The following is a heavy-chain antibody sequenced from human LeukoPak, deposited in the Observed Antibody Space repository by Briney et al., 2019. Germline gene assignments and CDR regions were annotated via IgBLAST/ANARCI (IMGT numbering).Heavy chain of an antibody. Sequence: GGSLRLSCVGSGFKFDDYGMHWVRQAPGKGLEWVSGINWNSDRLGYGDSVKGRITISRDNAKSTLYLQMNSVRAEDTALYYCAKEGYCSGGTCYEGAFDIWGQGTMVTVSS. D-gene: IGHD2-15*01. CDR3: AKEGYCSGGTCYEGAFDI. CDR1: GFKFDDYG. CDR2: INWNSDRL. V-gene: IGHV3-9*01. J-gene: IGHJ3*02.